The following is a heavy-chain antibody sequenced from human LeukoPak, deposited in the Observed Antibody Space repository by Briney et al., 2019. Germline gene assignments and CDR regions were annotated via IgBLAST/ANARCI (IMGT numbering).Heavy chain of an antibody. Sequence: GGSLRLSCAASGFTFSSYSMNWVRQAPGKGLEWVSSISSSSSYIYYADSVKGRFTISRDNAKSSLYLQMNSLRAEDTAVYYCVRGVGYSSGWSFYYYYYYMDVWGKGTTVTVS. CDR2: ISSSSSYI. CDR1: GFTFSSYS. V-gene: IGHV3-21*01. D-gene: IGHD6-19*01. CDR3: VRGVGYSSGWSFYYYYYYMDV. J-gene: IGHJ6*03.